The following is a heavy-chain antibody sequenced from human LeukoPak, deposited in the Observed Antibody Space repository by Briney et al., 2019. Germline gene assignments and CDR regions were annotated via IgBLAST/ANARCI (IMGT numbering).Heavy chain of an antibody. D-gene: IGHD6-13*01. V-gene: IGHV3-53*04. CDR1: GFTVGSKY. Sequence: GGSLRLSCAASGFTVGSKYMSWVRQAPGKGLEWVSVIYSGGSTYYADSVKGRFTISRHNSKNTLYLQMNSLRAEDTAVYYCARVRAAGTGYYYGMDVWGQGTTVTVSS. J-gene: IGHJ6*02. CDR3: ARVRAAGTGYYYGMDV. CDR2: IYSGGST.